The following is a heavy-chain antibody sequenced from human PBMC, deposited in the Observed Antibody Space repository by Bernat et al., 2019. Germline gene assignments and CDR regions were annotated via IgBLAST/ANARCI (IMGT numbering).Heavy chain of an antibody. J-gene: IGHJ4*02. V-gene: IGHV5-10-1*03. D-gene: IGHD3-3*01. CDR1: GYSFTSYW. Sequence: EVQLVQSGAEVKKPGESLRISCKGSGYSFTSYWISWVRQMPGKGLEWMGRIDPSDSYTNYSPSFQGHVTISADKSISTAYLQWSSLKASDTAMYYCARHGSDYDFWSGYAFDYWGQGTLVTVSS. CDR3: ARHGSDYDFWSGYAFDY. CDR2: IDPSDSYT.